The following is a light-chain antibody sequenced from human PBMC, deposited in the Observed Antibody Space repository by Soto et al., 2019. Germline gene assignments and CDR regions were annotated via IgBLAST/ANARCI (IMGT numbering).Light chain of an antibody. Sequence: DMVMTQSPATLSVSPGERATLSCRATQSVSSDLAWYQQKPGQAPRLLIYGASTRATDIAGRFSGSGSGTELTLTISSLQSEDSAVYYCQQYANWPPTFGQGTKLEI. CDR1: QSVSSD. V-gene: IGKV3-15*01. CDR3: QQYANWPPT. J-gene: IGKJ2*01. CDR2: GAS.